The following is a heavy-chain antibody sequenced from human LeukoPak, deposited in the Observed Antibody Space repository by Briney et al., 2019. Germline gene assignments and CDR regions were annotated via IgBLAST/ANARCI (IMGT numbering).Heavy chain of an antibody. CDR1: GGSISSYY. CDR2: IYYSGST. CDR3: ARDGAAAIGYYYYGMDV. D-gene: IGHD2-2*02. V-gene: IGHV4-59*01. J-gene: IGHJ6*02. Sequence: SGTLSLTCTVSGGSISSYYWSWIRQPPGKGLEWIGYIYYSGSTNYNPSLKSRVTISVDTSKNQFSLKLSSVTAADTAVYYCARDGAAAIGYYYYGMDVWGQGTTVTVSS.